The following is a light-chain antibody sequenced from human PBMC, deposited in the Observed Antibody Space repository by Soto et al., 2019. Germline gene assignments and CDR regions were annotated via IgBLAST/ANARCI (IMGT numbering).Light chain of an antibody. V-gene: IGKV1-9*01. CDR1: QVLITS. Sequence: IQLTQSQSFLSPSIGEIVTITCLAIQVLITSLSWYQVKPGKAPKLLIYAPSTLESGVPSRFSATVSGTEFSLTITSLQPEDFTTYYCPQLFFFPIRFCQVTRLAIK. CDR2: APS. J-gene: IGKJ5*01. CDR3: PQLFFFPIR.